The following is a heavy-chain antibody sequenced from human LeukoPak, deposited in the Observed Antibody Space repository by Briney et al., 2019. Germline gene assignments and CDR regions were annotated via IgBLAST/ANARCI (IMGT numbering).Heavy chain of an antibody. V-gene: IGHV4-39*01. D-gene: IGHD3-10*01. CDR1: GGSISSSSYY. J-gene: IGHJ6*03. Sequence: PSETLSLTCTVSGGSISSSSYYGGWIRQPPGKGLEWIGSIYYSGSTYYNPSLKSRVTISVDTSKNQFSLKLSSVTAADTAVYYCARLSIIPSEIFRRTGGRLWFGYYYMDVWGKGTTVTVSS. CDR2: IYYSGST. CDR3: ARLSIIPSEIFRRTGGRLWFGYYYMDV.